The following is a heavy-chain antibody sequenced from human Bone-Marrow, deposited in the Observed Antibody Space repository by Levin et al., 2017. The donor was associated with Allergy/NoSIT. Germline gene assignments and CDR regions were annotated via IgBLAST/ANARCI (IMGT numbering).Heavy chain of an antibody. V-gene: IGHV5-51*01. Sequence: GGSLRLSCKGSGYSFTSYWIGWVRQMPGKGLEWMGIIYPGDSDTRYSPSSQGQVTISADKSISTAYLQWSSLKASDTAMYYCARQGDPIVVVPAAIGGFDYWGQGTLVTVSS. CDR3: ARQGDPIVVVPAAIGGFDY. CDR1: GYSFTSYW. J-gene: IGHJ4*02. D-gene: IGHD2-2*01. CDR2: IYPGDSDT.